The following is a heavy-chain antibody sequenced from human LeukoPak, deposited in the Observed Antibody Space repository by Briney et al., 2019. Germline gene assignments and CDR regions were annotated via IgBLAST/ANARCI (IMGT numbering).Heavy chain of an antibody. V-gene: IGHV5-51*01. CDR2: IHPVDSHT. CDR3: ATKGGGSTGYLNAFDI. D-gene: IGHD3-22*01. Sequence: GESLKISCKSYGFSFTSYWIGWVRQMPGKGLEWMGIIHPVDSHTRYSPSFQGQVTISADKSISTAYLQWSSLKASDTAMYYCATKGGGSTGYLNAFDIWGQGTKVTVSS. CDR1: GFSFTSYW. J-gene: IGHJ3*02.